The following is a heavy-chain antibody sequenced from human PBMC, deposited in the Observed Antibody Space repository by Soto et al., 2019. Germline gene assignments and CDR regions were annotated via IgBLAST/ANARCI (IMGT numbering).Heavy chain of an antibody. CDR3: ARGFTGSAGRFDP. Sequence: GESLKISCKGSGYKFATYWIAWVRQMPGRGLEWMGIIYPGDSETIYSSSFRGHVTVSADKSLNTAYLQWDSLTASDSAIYYCARGFTGSAGRFDPWGQGTVVTVSS. D-gene: IGHD6-25*01. CDR1: GYKFATYW. J-gene: IGHJ5*02. V-gene: IGHV5-51*01. CDR2: IYPGDSET.